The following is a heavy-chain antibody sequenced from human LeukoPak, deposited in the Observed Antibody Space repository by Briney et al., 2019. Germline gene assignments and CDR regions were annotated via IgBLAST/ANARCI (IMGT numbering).Heavy chain of an antibody. J-gene: IGHJ4*02. Sequence: PSQTLSLTCTVSGGSISSGSYYWSWIRQPAGKGLEWIGHIYASGSTNYNPSLKSRVTISVDTSKNQFSLKLSSVTAADTAVYYCAGAVAATIYFDYWGQGTLVTVSS. D-gene: IGHD6-19*01. CDR2: IYASGST. CDR1: GGSISSGSYY. CDR3: AGAVAATIYFDY. V-gene: IGHV4-61*09.